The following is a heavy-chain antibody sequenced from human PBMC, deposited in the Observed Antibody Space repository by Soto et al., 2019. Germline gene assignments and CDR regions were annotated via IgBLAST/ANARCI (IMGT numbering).Heavy chain of an antibody. CDR3: ARPPRLAFPPYSAHDP. Sequence: SDTLSLTCTVSGGSIGSYYWSWSRQPPGQGLEWIGYIYYSGSTNYNPSLKSRVTISVDTSKNQFSLKLNSVTAADTAVYYCARPPRLAFPPYSAHDP. CDR1: GGSIGSYY. J-gene: IGHJ5*02. V-gene: IGHV4-59*01. D-gene: IGHD2-15*01. CDR2: IYYSGST.